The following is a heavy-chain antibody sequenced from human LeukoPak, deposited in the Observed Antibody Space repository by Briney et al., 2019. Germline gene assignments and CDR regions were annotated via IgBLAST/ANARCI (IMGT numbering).Heavy chain of an antibody. CDR3: ATGVLHDSSGYYATFDY. V-gene: IGHV1-24*01. D-gene: IGHD3-22*01. Sequence: GASVKVCCKVSGYTLTELSMHWVRQAPGQGIEWMGGFDPEDGDTIYAQKFQGRVTMTEDTSTSTAYMELSSPRSEDTAVYYCATGVLHDSSGYYATFDYSGQGTLVTVSS. CDR2: FDPEDGDT. J-gene: IGHJ4*02. CDR1: GYTLTELS.